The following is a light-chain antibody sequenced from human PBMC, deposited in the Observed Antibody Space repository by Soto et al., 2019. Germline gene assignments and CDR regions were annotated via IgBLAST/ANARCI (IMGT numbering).Light chain of an antibody. CDR2: AS. Sequence: EIVLTQSPGTLSLSPGERATLSCRASQSVSDSYLAWYQQKPGQAPRLLIYASSRATGIPDRFSGSGSGTDFNLTISRLEPEDFAVYYCQHYGTSALFGPGTKVDI. V-gene: IGKV3-20*01. CDR1: QSVSDSY. J-gene: IGKJ3*01. CDR3: QHYGTSAL.